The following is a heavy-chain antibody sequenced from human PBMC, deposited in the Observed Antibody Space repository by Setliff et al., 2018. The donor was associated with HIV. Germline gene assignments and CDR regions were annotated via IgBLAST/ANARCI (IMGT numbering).Heavy chain of an antibody. V-gene: IGHV1-69*10. CDR3: ARAPRGVGSSSHFDY. CDR2: LIPILGIA. CDR1: GGAFSGYA. D-gene: IGHD2-2*01. J-gene: IGHJ4*02. Sequence: SVKVSCKASGGAFSGYALSWVRQAPGQGLEWMGGLIPILGIAQYAQKFHGRVTISADTSTTTAYMQLSSLRSEDTAVYFCARAPRGVGSSSHFDYWGRGTLVTVSS.